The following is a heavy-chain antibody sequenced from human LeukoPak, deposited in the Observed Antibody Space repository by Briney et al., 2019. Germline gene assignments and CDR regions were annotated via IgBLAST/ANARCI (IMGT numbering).Heavy chain of an antibody. D-gene: IGHD3-3*01. CDR1: GFTFSNYA. J-gene: IGHJ4*02. Sequence: GGSLRLSCAASGFTFSNYAMNWVRQAPGKGLEWVSSISSSSSYIYYADSVKGRFTISRDNAKNSLYLQMNSLRAEDTAVYYCARGRYDFWSGSPDYFDYWGQGTLVTVSS. CDR2: ISSSSSYI. CDR3: ARGRYDFWSGSPDYFDY. V-gene: IGHV3-21*01.